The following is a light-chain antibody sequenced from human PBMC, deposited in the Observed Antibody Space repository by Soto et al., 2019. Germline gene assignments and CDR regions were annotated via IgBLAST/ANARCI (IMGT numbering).Light chain of an antibody. Sequence: DIQMSQSPATLSGSLGDRVTITCRAGQTISSWLDWYQQKQGKAPKLLIYKASTLKSGVPSRFSGSGSGTEFTLTISSLQPDDFATYYCQHYNSYSEAFGQGTKVDIK. CDR2: KAS. J-gene: IGKJ1*01. CDR1: QTISSW. CDR3: QHYNSYSEA. V-gene: IGKV1-5*03.